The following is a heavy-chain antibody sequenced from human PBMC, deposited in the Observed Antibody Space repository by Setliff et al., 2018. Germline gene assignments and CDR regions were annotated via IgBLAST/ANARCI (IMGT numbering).Heavy chain of an antibody. CDR3: ARGDDFHDGSGYYNP. J-gene: IGHJ5*02. CDR1: NYSISSGYY. D-gene: IGHD3-22*01. V-gene: IGHV4-38-2*01. CDR2: IYHTGRT. Sequence: PSETLSLTCGVSNYSISSGYYWAWIRQPPGRGLEWIGSIYHTGRTNYNPSLKTRVTISVDTSKNQFSLRLTSVTAADTADYYCARGDDFHDGSGYYNPWGQGTLVTVSS.